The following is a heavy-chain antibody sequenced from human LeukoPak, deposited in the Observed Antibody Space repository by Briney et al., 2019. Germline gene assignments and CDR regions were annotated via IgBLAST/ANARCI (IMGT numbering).Heavy chain of an antibody. Sequence: SVKVSCKASVGTFSSYVISWVRQAPGQEVEWMGRIISILCIANNAHKFQGRVTLTPDKSPRTAYMELSSLRSEDKAVYYCARPATSPDGDSSGWGRGYFQHWGQGTLVTVSS. V-gene: IGHV1-69*04. CDR2: IISILCIA. CDR3: ARPATSPDGDSSGWGRGYFQH. D-gene: IGHD6-25*01. J-gene: IGHJ1*01. CDR1: VGTFSSYV.